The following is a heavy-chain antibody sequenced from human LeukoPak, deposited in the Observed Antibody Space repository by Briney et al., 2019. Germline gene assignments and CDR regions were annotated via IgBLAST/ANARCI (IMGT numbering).Heavy chain of an antibody. J-gene: IGHJ4*02. CDR2: ISWNSGSI. Sequence: GGSLRLSCADSGFTFDDYAMHWVRQAPGKDVEWGSGISWNSGSIDYADSVKGRFTISRDNAKNSLYLQMNSLRAEDTALYYCAKVDYCGGDCLFFDYWGQGTLVTVSS. V-gene: IGHV3-9*01. CDR1: GFTFDDYA. CDR3: AKVDYCGGDCLFFDY. D-gene: IGHD2-21*02.